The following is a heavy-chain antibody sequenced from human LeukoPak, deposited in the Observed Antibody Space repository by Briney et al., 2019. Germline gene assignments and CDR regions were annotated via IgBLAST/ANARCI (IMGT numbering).Heavy chain of an antibody. Sequence: GGSLTLSCAASGFTFSSYSMNWVRQAPGKGLEWVSSISCSSSYIYYADSVKGRFTISRDNAKNSLYRQMNSLRAEDTAVYYCARETDPTDYWGQGTLVTVSS. CDR3: ARETDPTDY. V-gene: IGHV3-21*01. CDR2: ISCSSSYI. CDR1: GFTFSSYS. J-gene: IGHJ4*02.